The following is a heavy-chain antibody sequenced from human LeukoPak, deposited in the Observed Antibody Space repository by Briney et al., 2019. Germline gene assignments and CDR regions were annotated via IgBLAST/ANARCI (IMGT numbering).Heavy chain of an antibody. CDR3: ARVWRDYYDSSGTLDY. CDR2: IYHSGST. D-gene: IGHD3-22*01. CDR1: GGSISSGGYY. J-gene: IGHJ4*02. Sequence: SQTLSLTCTVSGGSISSGGYYWSWVRQPPGKGLEWIGEIYHSGSTNYNPSLKSRVTISVDKSKNQFSLKLSSVTAADTAVYYCARVWRDYYDSSGTLDYWGQGTLVTVSS. V-gene: IGHV4-30-2*01.